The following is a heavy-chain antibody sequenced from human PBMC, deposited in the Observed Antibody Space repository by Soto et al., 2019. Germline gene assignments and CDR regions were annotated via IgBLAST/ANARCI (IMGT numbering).Heavy chain of an antibody. CDR3: TRLTGTTGY. J-gene: IGHJ4*02. D-gene: IGHD1-7*01. CDR1: RFTFSCSA. V-gene: IGHV3-73*01. CDR2: IRSKANSYAT. Sequence: GGSRRRAWAASRFTFSCSAMHWGRQASGKGLEWVGRIRSKANSYATAYAASVKGRFTISRDDSKNTAYLQMNSLKTEDTAVYYCTRLTGTTGYWGQGTLVTVSS.